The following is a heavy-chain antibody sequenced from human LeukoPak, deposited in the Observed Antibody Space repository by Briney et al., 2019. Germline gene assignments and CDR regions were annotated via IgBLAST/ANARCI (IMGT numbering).Heavy chain of an antibody. Sequence: GGPLRLSCAASGFTFSSYAMSWVRQAPGKGLEWVSAISGSGGSTYYADSVKGRFTISRDNSKNTLYLQMNSLRAEDTAVYYCAKDGPVPAAMALNFDYWGQGTLVTVSS. V-gene: IGHV3-23*01. CDR1: GFTFSSYA. CDR2: ISGSGGST. D-gene: IGHD2-2*01. J-gene: IGHJ4*02. CDR3: AKDGPVPAAMALNFDY.